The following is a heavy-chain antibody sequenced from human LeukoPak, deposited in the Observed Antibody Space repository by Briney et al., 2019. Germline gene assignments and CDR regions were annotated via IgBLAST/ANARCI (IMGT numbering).Heavy chain of an antibody. J-gene: IGHJ4*02. V-gene: IGHV3-21*01. D-gene: IGHD7-27*01. CDR3: ARSQLGGKYYFDY. CDR2: ISSSSSFI. Sequence: GGSLRLSCAASGFTFSSYSMNWVRQAPGKGLEWVSSISSSSSFIYYADSVKGRFTISRDNAKNSLYLQMNSLRAEDTAVYYCARSQLGGKYYFDYWGQGTLVTVSS. CDR1: GFTFSSYS.